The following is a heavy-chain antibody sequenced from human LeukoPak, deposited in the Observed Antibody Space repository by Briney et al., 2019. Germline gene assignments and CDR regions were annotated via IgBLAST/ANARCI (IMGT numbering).Heavy chain of an antibody. J-gene: IGHJ3*02. V-gene: IGHV1-8*01. Sequence: ASVKVSCKTSGYTFTSYDINWVRQATGQGLEWMGWMNPNSGNTGYAQKFQGRVTMTRNTSISTAYMELSSLRSEDTAVHYCARGAPYSSKQTGVAFDIWGQGTMVTVSS. CDR2: MNPNSGNT. D-gene: IGHD6-13*01. CDR3: ARGAPYSSKQTGVAFDI. CDR1: GYTFTSYD.